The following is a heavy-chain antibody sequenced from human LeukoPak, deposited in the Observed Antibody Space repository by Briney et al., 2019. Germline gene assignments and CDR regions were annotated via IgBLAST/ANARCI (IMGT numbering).Heavy chain of an antibody. Sequence: ASVKVSCKASGYTFTGYYMHWVRQAPGQGLEWMGWINPNSGGTNYAQKFQGRVTMTTDTSTSTAYMELRSLRSDDTAVYYCARGGNCGGDCYSIYYYYGMDVWGQGTTVTVSS. D-gene: IGHD2-21*02. V-gene: IGHV1-2*02. CDR1: GYTFTGYY. CDR2: INPNSGGT. CDR3: ARGGNCGGDCYSIYYYYGMDV. J-gene: IGHJ6*02.